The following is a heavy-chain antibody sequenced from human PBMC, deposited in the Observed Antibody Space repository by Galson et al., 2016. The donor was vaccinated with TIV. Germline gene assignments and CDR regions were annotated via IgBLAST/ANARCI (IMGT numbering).Heavy chain of an antibody. D-gene: IGHD1/OR15-1a*01. CDR1: GFSFSAYW. CDR2: ISTDGTDT. Sequence: SLRLSCAASGFSFSAYWMHWVRQGPGKGLVSISRISTDGTDTSYADSVTGRFTIPRDNPRYTLYLQMNSLRAEDTAVYFCARGEHEVATGTTLYYWGQGTLVAVSS. J-gene: IGHJ4*02. CDR3: ARGEHEVATGTTLYY. V-gene: IGHV3-74*01.